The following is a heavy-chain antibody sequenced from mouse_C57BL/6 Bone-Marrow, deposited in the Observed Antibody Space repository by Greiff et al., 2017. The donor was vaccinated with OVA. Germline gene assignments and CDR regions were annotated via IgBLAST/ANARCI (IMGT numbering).Heavy chain of an antibody. D-gene: IGHD3-2*02. CDR2: ISSGGSYT. V-gene: IGHV5-6*01. CDR1: GFTFSSYG. CDR3: ARRTAQATDYFDY. J-gene: IGHJ2*01. Sequence: DVQLVASWGDLVKPGGSLKLSCAASGFTFSSYGMSWVRQTPDKRLEWVATISSGGSYTFYPDSVKGRFTISRDNAKNTLYLQMSSLKSEDTAMYYCARRTAQATDYFDYWGQGTTLTVSS.